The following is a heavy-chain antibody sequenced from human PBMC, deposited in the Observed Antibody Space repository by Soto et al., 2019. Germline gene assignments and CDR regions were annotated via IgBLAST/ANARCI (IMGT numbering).Heavy chain of an antibody. D-gene: IGHD3-10*01. CDR2: ISGSGSRT. V-gene: IGHV3-23*01. J-gene: IGHJ5*01. CDR3: ARRYGSGRYDWFDS. CDR1: GFTFGTYA. Sequence: EVQLLESGGGLVQRGGSLRLSCSASGFTFGTYAMNWVRQAPGKGLEWVSGISGSGSRTYYADSVKGRFTISRDNSENTVDLQMNSLRADDTALYYCARRYGSGRYDWFDSWGPGALVTVSS.